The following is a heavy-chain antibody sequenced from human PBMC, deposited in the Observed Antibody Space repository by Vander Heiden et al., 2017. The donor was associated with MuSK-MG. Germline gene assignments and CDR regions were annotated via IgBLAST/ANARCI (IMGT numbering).Heavy chain of an antibody. J-gene: IGHJ5*02. V-gene: IGHV3-7*03. CDR3: ARDHILGWCMDL. CDR2: IKGDGSQS. Sequence: EVQLVESGGGLVQPGGSLRLSCVASGFTFTTYWMYWVRQAPGKGLEWVANIKGDGSQSYYVDSVKGRFIISRDNAKNSLFLQMNSLRAEDTAVYYCARDHILGWCMDLWGQGTLVTVSS. D-gene: IGHD6-19*01. CDR1: GFTFTTYW.